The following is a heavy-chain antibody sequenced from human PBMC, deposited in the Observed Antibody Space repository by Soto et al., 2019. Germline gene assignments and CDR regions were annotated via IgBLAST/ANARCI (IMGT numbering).Heavy chain of an antibody. J-gene: IGHJ6*02. CDR1: GGSISSGDYY. D-gene: IGHD6-13*01. CDR3: ASFGYRSSWVEVFLGYYYGMAV. Sequence: PSETLSLTCSVSGGSISSGDYYWSWIRQPPGKGLEWIGYIYYSGSTYYNPSLKSRVTISVDTSKNQFSLKLSSVTAADTAVYYCASFGYRSSWVEVFLGYYYGMAVWGQGTTVTVSS. CDR2: IYYSGST. V-gene: IGHV4-30-4*01.